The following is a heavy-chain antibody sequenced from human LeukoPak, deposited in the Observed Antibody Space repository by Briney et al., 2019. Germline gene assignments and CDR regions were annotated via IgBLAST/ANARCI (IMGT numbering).Heavy chain of an antibody. CDR3: ARDFRDYYSSETVLDY. CDR2: INPNSGGT. Sequence: GASVKVSCKASGYTFTSYYMHWVRQAPGQGLEWMGWINPNSGGTNYAQKFQGRVTMTRDTSISTAYMELSRLRSDDTAVYYCARDFRDYYSSETVLDYWGQGTLVTVSS. V-gene: IGHV1-2*02. D-gene: IGHD3-22*01. CDR1: GYTFTSYY. J-gene: IGHJ4*02.